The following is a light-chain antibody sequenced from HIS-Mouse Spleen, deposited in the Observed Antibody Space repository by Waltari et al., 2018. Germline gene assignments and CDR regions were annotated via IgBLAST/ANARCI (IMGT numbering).Light chain of an antibody. CDR2: KDS. CDR3: QSADSSGTYVV. Sequence: SYELTQPPSVSVSPGQTARITCSGDALPKQYAYWYQQKPGQAPVRVIDKDSGRPSGIPERFSVSSSGTTVTLTIGGVQAEDEADYYCQSADSSGTYVVFGGGTKLTVL. V-gene: IGLV3-25*03. CDR1: ALPKQY. J-gene: IGLJ2*01.